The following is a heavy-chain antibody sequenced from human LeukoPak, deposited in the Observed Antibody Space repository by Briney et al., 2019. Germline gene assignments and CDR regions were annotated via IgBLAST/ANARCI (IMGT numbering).Heavy chain of an antibody. V-gene: IGHV3-48*02. Sequence: GESLKISCKGSGYSFNTYWIGWVRQAPGKGLEWVSYVSSTSTTIYHADSVKGRFTISRDNAKSSLFLQMSSLRDEDTAVYYCARDPRDYGDFTGGSWGQGTLVTVSS. CDR3: ARDPRDYGDFTGGS. CDR1: GYSFNTYW. CDR2: VSSTSTTI. D-gene: IGHD4-17*01. J-gene: IGHJ5*02.